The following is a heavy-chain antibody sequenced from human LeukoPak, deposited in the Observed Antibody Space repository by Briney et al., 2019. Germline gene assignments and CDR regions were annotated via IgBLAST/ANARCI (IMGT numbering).Heavy chain of an antibody. J-gene: IGHJ5*02. CDR2: IYYRAST. D-gene: IGHD6-13*01. Sequence: SETLSLTCTVSGGSISGYYWSWIRQPPGKGLEWIGYIYYRASTNYNPSLKSRVTISVDTSKNQFSLKLNSVTAADTAVYYCARGVVAAAVAASWFDPWGQGTLVTVSS. CDR3: ARGVVAAAVAASWFDP. CDR1: GGSISGYY. V-gene: IGHV4-59*01.